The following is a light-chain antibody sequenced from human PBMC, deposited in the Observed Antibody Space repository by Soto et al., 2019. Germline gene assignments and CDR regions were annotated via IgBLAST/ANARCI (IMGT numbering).Light chain of an antibody. V-gene: IGLV2-11*01. J-gene: IGLJ2*01. Sequence: QSVLTQPRSVSGSPGQSVTISCTGTSSDVGNYNYVSWYQQHPGKAPKVMIYDVTKRPSGVPDRFSGSKSGNTASLTISGLQTEDEADYYCYSYAGSRALFGGGTKLTVL. CDR2: DVT. CDR1: SSDVGNYNY. CDR3: YSYAGSRAL.